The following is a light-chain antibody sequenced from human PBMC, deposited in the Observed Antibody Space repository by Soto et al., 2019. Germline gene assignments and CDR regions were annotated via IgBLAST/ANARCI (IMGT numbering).Light chain of an antibody. Sequence: QSVLTQPASVSGSRGQSITISCTGANSDIGAYDYVSWYQQHPGKVPKLIIYDVNDRPSAVSDRFSGSKSGNTASLTISGLQTEDEADYYCSSYTTRNTYVFGTGTKVTVL. V-gene: IGLV2-14*03. CDR1: NSDIGAYDY. J-gene: IGLJ1*01. CDR3: SSYTTRNTYV. CDR2: DVN.